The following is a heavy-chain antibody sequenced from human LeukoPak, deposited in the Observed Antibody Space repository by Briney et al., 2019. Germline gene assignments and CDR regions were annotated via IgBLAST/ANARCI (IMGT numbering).Heavy chain of an antibody. CDR1: GGSFNDYY. CDR2: INHAGNT. CDR3: ARSHGAGLQWFDT. Sequence: PSETLSLTCGVYGGSFNDYYWSWIRQPPGKGLEWIGEINHAGNTYYNPSLKSRVSMSVDRSKSQVSLHLNSVTAADTAVYYCARSHGAGLQWFDTWGQGTPVTVSS. J-gene: IGHJ5*02. D-gene: IGHD3-10*01. V-gene: IGHV4-34*01.